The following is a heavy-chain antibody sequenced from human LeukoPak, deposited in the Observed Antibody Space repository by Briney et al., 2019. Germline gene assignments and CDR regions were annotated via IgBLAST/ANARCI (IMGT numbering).Heavy chain of an antibody. CDR2: ISYDGSNK. CDR3: ARDHTMIVVALGY. Sequence: GGSLRLSCAASGFTFSSYAMHWVRQAPGKGLEWVAVISYDGSNKYYADSVKGRFTISRDNSKNTLYLQMNSLRAEDTAVYYCARDHTMIVVALGYWGQGTLVTVSS. J-gene: IGHJ4*02. V-gene: IGHV3-30*04. CDR1: GFTFSSYA. D-gene: IGHD3-22*01.